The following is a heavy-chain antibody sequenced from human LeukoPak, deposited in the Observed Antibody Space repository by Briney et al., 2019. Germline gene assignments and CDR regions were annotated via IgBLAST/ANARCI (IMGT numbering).Heavy chain of an antibody. CDR3: AKETTVAGFQH. Sequence: GRSLRLPCAASGFTFDDYAMHWVRQAPGKGLEWVSGISWNSGSIGYADSVKGRFTISRDNAKNSLYLQMNSLRAEDTALYYCAKETTVAGFQHWGQGTLVTVSS. D-gene: IGHD6-19*01. CDR2: ISWNSGSI. J-gene: IGHJ1*01. CDR1: GFTFDDYA. V-gene: IGHV3-9*01.